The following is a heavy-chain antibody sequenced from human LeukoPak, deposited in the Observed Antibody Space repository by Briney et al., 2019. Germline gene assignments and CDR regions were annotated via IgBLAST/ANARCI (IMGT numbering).Heavy chain of an antibody. CDR3: ARDQAGVIAVAGHVQ. CDR1: GFTFSSYS. V-gene: IGHV3-21*01. J-gene: IGHJ4*02. D-gene: IGHD6-19*01. CDR2: ISSSSSYI. Sequence: PGGSLRLSCAASGFTFSSYSMNWVRQAPGKGLEWVSSISSSSSYIYYADSVEGRFTISRDNAKNSLYLQMNSLRAEDTAVYYCARDQAGVIAVAGHVQWGQGTLVTVSS.